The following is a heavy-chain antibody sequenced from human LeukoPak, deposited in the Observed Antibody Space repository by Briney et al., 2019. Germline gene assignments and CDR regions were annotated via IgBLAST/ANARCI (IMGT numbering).Heavy chain of an antibody. CDR3: ARDLEGYYDSSGL. CDR2: INRDGSGT. CDR1: GFTFSSYW. J-gene: IGHJ1*01. Sequence: PGGSLRISCAASGFTFSSYWMHWVRQAPGEGLVCISRINRDGSGTNYVDSVKGRFTISRDNAKNTLYLQMNSLRAEDTAVYYCARDLEGYYDSSGLRGQGTLVTVSS. V-gene: IGHV3-74*01. D-gene: IGHD3-22*01.